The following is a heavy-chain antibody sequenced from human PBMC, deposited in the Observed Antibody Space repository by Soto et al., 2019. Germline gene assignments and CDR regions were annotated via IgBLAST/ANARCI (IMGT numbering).Heavy chain of an antibody. V-gene: IGHV3-23*01. D-gene: IGHD1-7*01. CDR2: ISGSGGST. Sequence: LRLSCAASGFTFSNYAMSWVRQAPGEGLEWVSSISGSGGSTYYADSVKGRFTFSRDNSRNTVYLQMNSLRAEDTAVYYCARAPNWNYESGYFDYWGQGTLVIVSS. CDR1: GFTFSNYA. J-gene: IGHJ4*02. CDR3: ARAPNWNYESGYFDY.